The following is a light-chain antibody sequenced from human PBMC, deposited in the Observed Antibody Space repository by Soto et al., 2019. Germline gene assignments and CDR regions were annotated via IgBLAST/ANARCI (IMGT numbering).Light chain of an antibody. Sequence: QSVLTQPASVSGSPRQSITISCTGTSSDVGRYNFVSWYQQHPGKAPKFIIYDVNNRPSGVSNRFSGSKSGDTASLTISGLQAEDEADYYCSSYTSSSTYVFGTGTKLTVL. CDR3: SSYTSSSTYV. CDR2: DVN. J-gene: IGLJ1*01. V-gene: IGLV2-14*01. CDR1: SSDVGRYNF.